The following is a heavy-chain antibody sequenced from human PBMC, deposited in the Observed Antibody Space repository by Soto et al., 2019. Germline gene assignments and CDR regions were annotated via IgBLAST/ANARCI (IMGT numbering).Heavy chain of an antibody. CDR2: IKSKTDGGTT. Sequence: EVQLVESGGGLVKPGGSLRLSCAASGFTFSNAWMSWVRQAPGKGLEWVGRIKSKTDGGTTDYAAPVKGRFTISRDDSKNTLYLEMNSLKTEDTAVYYCTTFQAGDYYMDVWGKGTTVTVSS. CDR1: GFTFSNAW. J-gene: IGHJ6*03. CDR3: TTFQAGDYYMDV. D-gene: IGHD3-10*01. V-gene: IGHV3-15*01.